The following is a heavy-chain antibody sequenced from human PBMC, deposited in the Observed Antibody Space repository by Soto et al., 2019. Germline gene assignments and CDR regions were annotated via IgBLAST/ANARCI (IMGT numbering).Heavy chain of an antibody. J-gene: IGHJ4*02. CDR2: ISYDGSNK. V-gene: IGHV3-30-3*01. D-gene: IGHD3-10*01. CDR1: GFTFSSYA. CDR3: ARGRALRRYGSGSLHLDY. Sequence: ESGGGVVQPGRSLRLSCAASGFTFSSYAMHWVRQAPGKGLEWVAVISYDGSNKYYADSVKGRFTISRDNSKNTLYLQMNSLRAEDTAVYYCARGRALRRYGSGSLHLDYWGQGTLVTVSS.